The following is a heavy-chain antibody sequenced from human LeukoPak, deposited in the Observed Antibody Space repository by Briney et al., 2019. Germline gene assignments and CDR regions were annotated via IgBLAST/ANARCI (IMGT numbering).Heavy chain of an antibody. D-gene: IGHD3-22*01. CDR2: IKQDGSEK. CDR3: ARGGVVYYDSSGYYYGGSFDY. CDR1: GFTFSSYW. Sequence: GGSLRLSCAASGFTFSSYWMSWVRQAPGKGLEWVANIKQDGSEKYYVDSVKGRFTISRDNAKNSLYLQMNSLRAEDTAVYYCARGGVVYYDSSGYYYGGSFDYWGQGTLVTVSS. J-gene: IGHJ4*02. V-gene: IGHV3-7*01.